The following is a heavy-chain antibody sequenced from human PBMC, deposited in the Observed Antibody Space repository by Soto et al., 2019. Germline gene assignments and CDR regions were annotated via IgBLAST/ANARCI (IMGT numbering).Heavy chain of an antibody. Sequence: SETLSLTCTVSGGSIGGSNYFWGWIRQSPGTGLVWLGTIYSSGSTYYNPSLKSRITMSLDTSKNQFSLNLGSVTAEDTAVYYCARDWRSRREYGPYYYYGMDVWGQGTTVTVSS. CDR3: ARDWRSRREYGPYYYYGMDV. CDR2: IYSSGST. CDR1: GGSIGGSNYF. J-gene: IGHJ6*02. D-gene: IGHD3-10*01. V-gene: IGHV4-39*07.